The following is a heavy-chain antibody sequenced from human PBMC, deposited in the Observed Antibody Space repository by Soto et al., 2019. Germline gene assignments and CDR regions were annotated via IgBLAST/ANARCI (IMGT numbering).Heavy chain of an antibody. CDR1: GYSFAGYW. CDR3: ARQIYDSDTGPNFQYYFDS. CDR2: IDPSDSQT. D-gene: IGHD3-22*01. Sequence: GESLKISCKGSGYSFAGYWITWMRQKPGKGLEWMGRIDPSDSQTYYSPSFRGHVTISVTKSITTVFLQWSSLRASDTAMYYCARQIYDSDTGPNFQYYFDSWGQGTPVTVSS. J-gene: IGHJ4*02. V-gene: IGHV5-10-1*01.